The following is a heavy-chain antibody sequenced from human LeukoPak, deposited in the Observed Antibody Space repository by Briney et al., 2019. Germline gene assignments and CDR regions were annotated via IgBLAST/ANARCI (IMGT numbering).Heavy chain of an antibody. CDR1: GYTFTNYY. Sequence: ASVKVSCKASGYTFTNYYMHWVRQAPGQGLEWLGLITPSGGSTWYAQKFQGRVTMTRDMSTTTVNMELSRLRSEDTAVYYCAREVGGVVVVPGASPYYFDYWGQGTLVTVSS. CDR3: AREVGGVVVVPGASPYYFDY. D-gene: IGHD2-15*01. V-gene: IGHV1-46*01. J-gene: IGHJ4*02. CDR2: ITPSGGST.